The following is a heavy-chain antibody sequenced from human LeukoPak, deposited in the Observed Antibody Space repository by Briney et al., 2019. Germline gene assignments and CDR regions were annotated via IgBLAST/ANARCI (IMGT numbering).Heavy chain of an antibody. Sequence: SETLSLTCAVSGGSLSSSNWWSWVRQPPGKGLEWIGEIYHSGSTNYNPSLKSRVTISVDKSKNQFSLKLSSVTAADTAVYYCARDGAGYYDAIGYWGQGTLVTVSS. V-gene: IGHV4-4*02. D-gene: IGHD3-22*01. CDR2: IYHSGST. CDR1: GGSLSSSNW. J-gene: IGHJ4*02. CDR3: ARDGAGYYDAIGY.